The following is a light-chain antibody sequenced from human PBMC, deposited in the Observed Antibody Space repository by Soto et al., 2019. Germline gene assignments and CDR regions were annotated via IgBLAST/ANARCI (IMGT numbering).Light chain of an antibody. CDR1: QSSSSY. CDR3: QQSYSTSSIT. J-gene: IGKJ5*01. V-gene: IGKV1-39*01. CDR2: AAS. Sequence: DIQMTQSPSSLSASVGDRVTITCRASQSSSSYLNWYQQKPGKAPKLLIYAASSLQSGVPSRFSGSGSGTDFTLTISSLQPEDFATYYCQQSYSTSSITFGQGTRLEIK.